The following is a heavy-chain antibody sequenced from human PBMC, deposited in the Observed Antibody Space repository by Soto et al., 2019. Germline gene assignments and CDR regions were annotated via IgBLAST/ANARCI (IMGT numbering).Heavy chain of an antibody. V-gene: IGHV3-11*06. CDR1: GFTLSDYY. Sequence: PGGSLRLSCAASGFTLSDYYMSWIRQAPGKGLEWVSYISSSSSYTNYADSVKGRFTISRDNAKNSLYLQMNSLRAEDTAVYYCARDQEDYVWGSYRPYYYYYGMDVWGQGTTVTVSS. CDR2: ISSSSSYT. CDR3: ARDQEDYVWGSYRPYYYYYGMDV. J-gene: IGHJ6*02. D-gene: IGHD3-16*02.